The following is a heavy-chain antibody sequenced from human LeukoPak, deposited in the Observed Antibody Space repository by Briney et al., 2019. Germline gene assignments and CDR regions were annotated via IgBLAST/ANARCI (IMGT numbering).Heavy chain of an antibody. CDR3: ARRAHSGAMITLDY. CDR1: GYXFTSYW. CDR2: IYPCDSNS. J-gene: IGHJ4*02. V-gene: IGHV5-51*01. D-gene: IGHD5-12*01. Sequence: GESLKISCSGSGYXFTSYWIFWGRRMPGKGVAWMVAIYPCDSNSRYSPSFQGQVTISADNSISTAYLQWSSLKASDTAMYYCARRAHSGAMITLDYWGQGTVVTVSS.